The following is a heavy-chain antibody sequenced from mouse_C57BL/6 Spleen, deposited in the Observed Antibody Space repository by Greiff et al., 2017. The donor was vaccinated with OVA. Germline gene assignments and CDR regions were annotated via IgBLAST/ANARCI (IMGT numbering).Heavy chain of an antibody. D-gene: IGHD1-1*01. CDR3: ARDYYDYAMDY. J-gene: IGHJ4*01. CDR2: IYPGSGST. Sequence: QVQLQQPGAELVKPGASVKLSCKASGYTFTSYWITWVKQRPGQGLEWIGDIYPGSGSTNYNEKFKSKATLTVDTSSSTAYMQLSSLTSEDSAVYYCARDYYDYAMDYWGQGTSVTVSS. V-gene: IGHV1-55*01. CDR1: GYTFTSYW.